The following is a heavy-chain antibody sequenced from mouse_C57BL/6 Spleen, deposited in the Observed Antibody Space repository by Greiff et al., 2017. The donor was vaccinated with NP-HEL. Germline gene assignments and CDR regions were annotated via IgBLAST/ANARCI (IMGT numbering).Heavy chain of an antibody. V-gene: IGHV2-2*01. D-gene: IGHD1-1*01. J-gene: IGHJ1*03. Sequence: VKLVESGPGLVQPSQSLSITCTVSGFSLTSYGVHWVRQSPGKGLEWLGVLWSGGSTDYNAAFISRLSISKDTSKSQVFFKMNSLQADDTAIYCCARNVPPDYGSSYWYFDVWGTGTTVTVSS. CDR1: GFSLTSYG. CDR3: ARNVPPDYGSSYWYFDV. CDR2: LWSGGST.